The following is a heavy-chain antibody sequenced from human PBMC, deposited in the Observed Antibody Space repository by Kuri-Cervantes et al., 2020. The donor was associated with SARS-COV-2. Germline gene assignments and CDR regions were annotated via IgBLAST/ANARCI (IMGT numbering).Heavy chain of an antibody. CDR1: GFTVRTNY. CDR3: ARAPFYTAMVTGAFDI. CDR2: LYSGGDT. V-gene: IGHV3-66*02. J-gene: IGHJ3*02. D-gene: IGHD5-18*01. Sequence: GESLKISCAASGFTVRTNYMNWVRQAPGKGLEWVSILYSGGDTYYADSVKGRFIISRDNSKNTLYLQMNSLRAEDTAVYYCARAPFYTAMVTGAFDIWGQGTMVTGSS.